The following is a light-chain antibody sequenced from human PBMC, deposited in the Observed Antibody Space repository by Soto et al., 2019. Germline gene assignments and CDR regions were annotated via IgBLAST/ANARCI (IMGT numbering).Light chain of an antibody. Sequence: EIVLKQSPGTLYLSPGERATLSCRASQSVSSSYLAWYQQKPGQAPRLLIYGASSRATGIPDRFSGSGSGTDFTLTISRLEPEDFAVYYCQQYGSSPRTFGQGTRLEIK. J-gene: IGKJ5*01. V-gene: IGKV3-20*01. CDR1: QSVSSSY. CDR3: QQYGSSPRT. CDR2: GAS.